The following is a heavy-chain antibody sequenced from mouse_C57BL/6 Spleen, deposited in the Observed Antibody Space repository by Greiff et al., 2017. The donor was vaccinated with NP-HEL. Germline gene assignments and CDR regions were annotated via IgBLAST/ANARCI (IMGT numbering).Heavy chain of an antibody. D-gene: IGHD1-1*01. J-gene: IGHJ2*01. CDR1: GYTFTDYY. CDR2: INPNNGGT. V-gene: IGHV1-26*01. CDR3: ARYYGSLYYFDY. Sequence: EVKLQQSGPELVKPGASVKISCKASGYTFTDYYMNWVKQSHGKSLEWIGDINPNNGGTSYNQKFKGKATLTVDKSSSTAYMELRSLTSEDSAVYYCARYYGSLYYFDYWGQGTTLTVSS.